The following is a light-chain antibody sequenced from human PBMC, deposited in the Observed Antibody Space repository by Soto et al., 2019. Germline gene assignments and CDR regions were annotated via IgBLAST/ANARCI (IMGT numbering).Light chain of an antibody. CDR2: GAS. CDR1: QSISSSY. Sequence: EIVLTQSPGTLSLSPGERATLSCRASQSISSSYLAWYQQKPGQAPRLLIYGASSRATGIPDRFSGSGSGTDFTLTISRLEPEHFAVYYCQQYGGSPRHTFGRGTKVEIK. CDR3: QQYGGSPRHT. J-gene: IGKJ4*01. V-gene: IGKV3-20*01.